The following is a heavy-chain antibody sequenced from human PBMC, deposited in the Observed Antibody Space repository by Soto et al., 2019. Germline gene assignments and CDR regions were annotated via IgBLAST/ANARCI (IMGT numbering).Heavy chain of an antibody. V-gene: IGHV3-30*18. CDR1: GFTLSSYG. J-gene: IGHJ4*02. D-gene: IGHD6-19*01. CDR2: ISFDGSNK. Sequence: QVQLVESGGGVVQPGKSLRLSCAASGFTLSSYGMHWVRQAPGKGLEWVAVISFDGSNKYYADSVKGRFTISRDNSRNTVYLQMNSLRAEDTAVYYCAKDHTSGWGFDYWGQGPLVTVSS. CDR3: AKDHTSGWGFDY.